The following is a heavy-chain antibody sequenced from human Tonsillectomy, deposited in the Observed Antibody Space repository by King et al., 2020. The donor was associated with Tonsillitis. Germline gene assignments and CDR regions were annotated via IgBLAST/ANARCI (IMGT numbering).Heavy chain of an antibody. CDR1: GFTFGDYA. D-gene: IGHD1-26*01. V-gene: IGHV3-49*04. Sequence: VQLVESGGGLAQPGRSLRLSCTTSGFTFGDYAMNWVRQAPGKGLEWVAFIRSKTYGGTTECAASVRGRFTISRDDSKSIASLQMNSLKTEDTAVYYCTRVKPPKHWDLLGTFDYWGQGTLVTVSS. CDR3: TRVKPPKHWDLLGTFDY. J-gene: IGHJ4*02. CDR2: IRSKTYGGTT.